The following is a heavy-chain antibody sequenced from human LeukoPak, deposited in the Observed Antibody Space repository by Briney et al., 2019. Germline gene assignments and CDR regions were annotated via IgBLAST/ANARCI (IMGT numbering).Heavy chain of an antibody. CDR3: ARVRFFRVPAAKPNWFDP. V-gene: IGHV1-18*01. J-gene: IGHJ5*02. CDR2: ISAYNGNT. Sequence: GASVKVSCKASGYTFTSYGISWERQATGQGLEWMGWISAYNGNTNYAQKLQGRVTMTTDTSTSTAHMELRRLRSDGTAVYYCARVRFFRVPAAKPNWFDPWGQGTLVTVSS. D-gene: IGHD2-2*01. CDR1: GYTFTSYG.